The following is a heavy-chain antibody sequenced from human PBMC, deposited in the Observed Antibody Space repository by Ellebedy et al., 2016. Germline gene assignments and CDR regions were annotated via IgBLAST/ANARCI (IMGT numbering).Heavy chain of an antibody. CDR2: IIPMFGTT. CDR3: ASGGRGYFDL. D-gene: IGHD2-15*01. Sequence: ASVKVSCKASGYTFSAHYIHWVRQAPGQGLEWMGGIIPMFGTTNYAQKFQGRLTITADESTRTAYMELSSLRSEDLALYYCASGGRGYFDLWGRGTLVTVST. J-gene: IGHJ2*01. V-gene: IGHV1-69*13. CDR1: GYTFSAHY.